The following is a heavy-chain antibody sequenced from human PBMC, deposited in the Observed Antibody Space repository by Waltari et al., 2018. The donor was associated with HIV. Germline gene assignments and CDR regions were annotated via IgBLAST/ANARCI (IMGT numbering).Heavy chain of an antibody. J-gene: IGHJ3*02. D-gene: IGHD5-12*01. CDR3: AREMATSLRAFDI. Sequence: QVQLVQSGAEVKKPGASVKVSCKASGYTFTGDYTDWLSQAPMQGCEWRGRSNPNSGGKNYAQKFQGRVTMTRDTSISTAYMELSRLRSDDTAVYYCAREMATSLRAFDIWGQGTMVTVSS. CDR2: SNPNSGGK. CDR1: GYTFTGDY. V-gene: IGHV1-2*06.